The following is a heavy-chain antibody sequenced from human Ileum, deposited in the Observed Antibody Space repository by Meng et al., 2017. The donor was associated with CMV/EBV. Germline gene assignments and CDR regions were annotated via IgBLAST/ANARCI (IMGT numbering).Heavy chain of an antibody. CDR3: ARGRWLRVNFDL. Sequence: GESLKISCAASGFTFSSYGMHWIRQAPGKGLECVSYISSSASTIYYADSVKGRFTVSRDNAKNSLYLQMNSLRDEDTAVYYCARGRWLRVNFDLWGQGTRVTVSS. D-gene: IGHD6-19*01. CDR1: GFTFSSYG. V-gene: IGHV3-48*02. J-gene: IGHJ4*02. CDR2: ISSSASTI.